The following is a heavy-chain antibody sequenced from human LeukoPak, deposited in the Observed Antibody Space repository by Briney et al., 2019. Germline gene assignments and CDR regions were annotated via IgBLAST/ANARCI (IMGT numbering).Heavy chain of an antibody. V-gene: IGHV4-34*01. CDR1: RVSFIRYY. Sequence: SETLSLTCAVYRVSFIRYYCSWIRPPPRNGPQRLGVFNHTGSTNYNPSLKSRVTISVDTSKNQFSLKLSSVTAADTAVYYCARGRRGGSSTSCYSDYWGQGTLVTVSS. D-gene: IGHD2-2*01. CDR3: ARGRRGGSSTSCYSDY. J-gene: IGHJ4*02. CDR2: FNHTGST.